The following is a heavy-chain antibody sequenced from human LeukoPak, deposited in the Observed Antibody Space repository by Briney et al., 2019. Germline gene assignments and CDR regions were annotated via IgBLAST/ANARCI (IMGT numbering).Heavy chain of an antibody. CDR3: ARYSSSWYRGDAFDI. J-gene: IGHJ3*02. CDR2: LFYTGST. V-gene: IGHV4-39*07. Sequence: SETLSLTCTVSDGSISSATYYWGWIRQPPNKGLDWIGSLFYTGSTYYSPSLKSRVTISVDRSKNQFSLKLSSVTAADTAVYYCARYSSSWYRGDAFDIWGQGTMVTVSS. D-gene: IGHD6-13*01. CDR1: DGSISSATYY.